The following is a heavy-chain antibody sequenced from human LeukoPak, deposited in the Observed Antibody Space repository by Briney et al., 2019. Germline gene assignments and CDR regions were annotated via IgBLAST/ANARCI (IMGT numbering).Heavy chain of an antibody. CDR3: VRLVGGDIDY. CDR2: IYYSGST. J-gene: IGHJ4*02. V-gene: IGHV4-61*01. Sequence: SETLSLTCTVSGGSVSSGSYYWSWIRQPPGKGLEWIGYIYYSGSTNYNPSLKSRVTISVDTSKNQFSLKLSSVTAADTAVYYCVRLVGGDIDYWGQGTLVTVSS. D-gene: IGHD5-12*01. CDR1: GGSVSSGSYY.